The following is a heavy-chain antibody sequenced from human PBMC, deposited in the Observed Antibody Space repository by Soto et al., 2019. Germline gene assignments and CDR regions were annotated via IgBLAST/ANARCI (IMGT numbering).Heavy chain of an antibody. V-gene: IGHV1-18*01. CDR1: GYTFTSYG. J-gene: IGHJ6*02. CDR3: ASLLDNDGMDV. D-gene: IGHD1-1*01. Sequence: ASVKVSCKASGYTFTSYGISWVRQAPGQGLEWMGWISAYNGNTNYAQKLQGRVTMTTDTSTSTAYMELSSLRSEDTAVYYCASLLDNDGMDVWGQGTTVTVSS. CDR2: ISAYNGNT.